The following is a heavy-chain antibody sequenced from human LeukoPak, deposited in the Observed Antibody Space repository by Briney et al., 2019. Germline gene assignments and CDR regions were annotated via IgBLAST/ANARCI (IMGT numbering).Heavy chain of an antibody. D-gene: IGHD2-15*01. Sequence: GGSLRLSCAASGFTFSSYSMHWVRQAPGKGLEWVAFIRYDGSSKYYADSVKGRFTISRDNSKNTLYLQMSSLRAEDTAVYHCAKGGSGSCYSWIDYWGQGSLVTVSS. CDR2: IRYDGSSK. J-gene: IGHJ4*02. CDR3: AKGGSGSCYSWIDY. V-gene: IGHV3-30*02. CDR1: GFTFSSYS.